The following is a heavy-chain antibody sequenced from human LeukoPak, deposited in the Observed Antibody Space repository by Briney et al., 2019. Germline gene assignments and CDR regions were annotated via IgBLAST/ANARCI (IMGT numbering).Heavy chain of an antibody. V-gene: IGHV3-23*05. D-gene: IGHD1-1*01. CDR1: GFPFSTYA. J-gene: IGHJ4*02. CDR2: IDTRGNNT. Sequence: PGGSLRLSCAASGFPFSTYAMTWVRQPPGKGLEWVSGIDTRGNNTYYADSVKGRFTISRDNFKNTLYLQMNSLRAEDTTVYYCAKGGWKGDFFDYWGQGTLVTVSS. CDR3: AKGGWKGDFFDY.